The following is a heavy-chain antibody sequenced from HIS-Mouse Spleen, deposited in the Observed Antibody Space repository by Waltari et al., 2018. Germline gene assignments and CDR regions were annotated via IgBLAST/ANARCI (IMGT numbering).Heavy chain of an antibody. Sequence: QLQLQESGPGLVKPSETLSLTCTVSGGSISSSSYYWGWIRQPPGKGLEWIGIIYYSGSTYYNPSLKSRVTISVDTSKNRFSLKLSSVTAADTAVYYCASGVVVAATAVHFDYWGQGTLVTVSS. CDR1: GGSISSSSYY. D-gene: IGHD2-15*01. V-gene: IGHV4-39*07. CDR2: IYYSGST. CDR3: ASGVVVAATAVHFDY. J-gene: IGHJ4*02.